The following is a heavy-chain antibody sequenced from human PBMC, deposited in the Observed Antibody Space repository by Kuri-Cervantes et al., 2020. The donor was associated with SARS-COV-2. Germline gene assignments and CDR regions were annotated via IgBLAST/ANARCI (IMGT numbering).Heavy chain of an antibody. V-gene: IGHV3-30*02. J-gene: IGHJ6*03. CDR1: GFTFSSYA. CDR2: IRYDGSNK. D-gene: IGHD2-2*01. Sequence: GGSLRLSCAASGFTFSSYAMHWVRQAPGKGLEWVAFIRYDGSNKYYADSVKGRFTISRDNSKNTLYLQMNSLRAEDTAVYYCAKPIVVPARPHYYYYYMDVWGKGTTVTVSS. CDR3: AKPIVVPARPHYYYYYMDV.